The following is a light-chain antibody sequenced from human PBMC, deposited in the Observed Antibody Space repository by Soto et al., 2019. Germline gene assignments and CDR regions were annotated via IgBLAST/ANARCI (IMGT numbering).Light chain of an antibody. Sequence: HITQSPASLFASVGDRVTSTCRASQGIRNNLGWYQQKPGKAPKRLIYGTSNLQSGVPSRFSGSGSGTDFTLTISSLQPEDFATYYCLQDYNYPFTFGPGTKVDIK. CDR3: LQDYNYPFT. CDR2: GTS. J-gene: IGKJ3*01. CDR1: QGIRNN. V-gene: IGKV1-6*02.